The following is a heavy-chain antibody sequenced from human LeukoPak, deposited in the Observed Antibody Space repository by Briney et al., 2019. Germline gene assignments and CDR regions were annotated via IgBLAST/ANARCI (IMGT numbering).Heavy chain of an antibody. CDR2: ISWDGGST. V-gene: IGHV3-43D*03. Sequence: GGSLRLSCAASGFTFDDYAMHWVRQAPGKGLEWVSLISWDGGSTYYADSVKGRFTISRDSSKNSLYLQMNSLRAEDTALYYCAKDTRTDTAEDGAFDIWGQGTMVTVSS. CDR1: GFTFDDYA. D-gene: IGHD5-18*01. CDR3: AKDTRTDTAEDGAFDI. J-gene: IGHJ3*02.